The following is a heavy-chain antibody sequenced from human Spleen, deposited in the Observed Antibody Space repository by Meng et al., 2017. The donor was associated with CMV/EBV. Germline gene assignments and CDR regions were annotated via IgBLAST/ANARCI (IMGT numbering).Heavy chain of an antibody. CDR3: AREILTGYLGWFDP. CDR1: GGSISSYY. CDR2: IYTSGST. J-gene: IGHJ5*02. Sequence: VQLQDPGPGLVKPSEPLSFPCTVSGGSISSYYWSWIRQPAGKGLEWIGRIYTSGSTNYNPSLKSRVTMSVDTSKNQFSLKLSSVTAADTAVYYCAREILTGYLGWFDPWGQGTLVTVSS. V-gene: IGHV4-4*07. D-gene: IGHD3-9*01.